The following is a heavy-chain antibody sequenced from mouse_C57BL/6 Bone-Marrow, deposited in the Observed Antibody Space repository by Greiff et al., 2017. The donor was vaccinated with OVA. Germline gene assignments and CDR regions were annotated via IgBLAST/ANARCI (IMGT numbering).Heavy chain of an antibody. CDR2: IYPGSGST. J-gene: IGHJ1*03. CDR3: ARDYYYGSSDWYFDV. D-gene: IGHD1-1*01. V-gene: IGHV1-55*01. CDR1: GYTFTSYW. Sequence: VQLQQPGAELVKPGASVKMSCKASGYTFTSYWITWVKQRPGQGLEWIGDIYPGSGSTNSNEKFKRKATLTVDTSSSTAYMQLSSLTSEDSAVYYCARDYYYGSSDWYFDVWGTGTTGTVSS.